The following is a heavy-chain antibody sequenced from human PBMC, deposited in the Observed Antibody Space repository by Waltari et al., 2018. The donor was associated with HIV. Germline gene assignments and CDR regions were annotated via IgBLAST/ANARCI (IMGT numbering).Heavy chain of an antibody. Sequence: EVRLLESGGKIVTPVGSLRLSCEVTGSPFSDSVMTWVLQAPGQGLQLVSSITSDADKTFYADALKGRATVSRANFKNTLFLEITNVRVEDTGTYYCTRTFGVVWGAPRFFDYWGRGTLVFVSS. CDR3: TRTFGVVWGAPRFFDY. D-gene: IGHD3-16*01. V-gene: IGHV3-23*01. CDR2: ITSDADKT. CDR1: GSPFSDSV. J-gene: IGHJ4*02.